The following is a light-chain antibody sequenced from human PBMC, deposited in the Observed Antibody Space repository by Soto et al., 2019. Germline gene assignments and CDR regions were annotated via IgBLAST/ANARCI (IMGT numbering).Light chain of an antibody. J-gene: IGLJ1*01. Sequence: QSALTQPASVSGAPGQSMTISCTGTSSDVGGYNYVSWYQQHPGKAPKLMIYEVSNRPSGVSNRFSGSKSGNTASLTISGLQAEDEADYYCSSYTSSTILSGFGTGTKATVL. V-gene: IGLV2-14*01. CDR2: EVS. CDR1: SSDVGGYNY. CDR3: SSYTSSTILSG.